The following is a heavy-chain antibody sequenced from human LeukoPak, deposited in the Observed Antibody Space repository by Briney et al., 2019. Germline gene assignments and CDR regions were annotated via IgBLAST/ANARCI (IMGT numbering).Heavy chain of an antibody. CDR1: GFTFSSYW. CDR2: IKQDGSEK. V-gene: IGHV3-7*01. Sequence: TGGSLRLSCAASGFTFSSYWMSWVRQAPGKGLEWVANIKQDGSEKYYVDSVKGRFTISRDNAKNSLYLQMNSLRAEDTAVYYCARDGRYYGSGSFSDYWGQGTLVTVSS. D-gene: IGHD3-10*01. J-gene: IGHJ4*02. CDR3: ARDGRYYGSGSFSDY.